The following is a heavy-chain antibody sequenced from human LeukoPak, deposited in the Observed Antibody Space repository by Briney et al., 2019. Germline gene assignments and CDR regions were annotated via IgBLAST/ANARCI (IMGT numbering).Heavy chain of an antibody. V-gene: IGHV1-2*02. D-gene: IGHD3-10*01. CDR2: INCNSGGT. Sequence: ASVKVSCKASGYTFTGYYMHWVRQAPGQGLEWMGWINCNSGGTNYAQKFQGRVTMTRDTSISTAYMDMSSLRSDDTAVYYCARNLWFGESSDAFDMWGQGTMVTVSS. CDR1: GYTFTGYY. J-gene: IGHJ3*02. CDR3: ARNLWFGESSDAFDM.